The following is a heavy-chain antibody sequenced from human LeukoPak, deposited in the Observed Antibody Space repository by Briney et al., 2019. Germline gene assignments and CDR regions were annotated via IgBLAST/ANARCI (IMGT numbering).Heavy chain of an antibody. Sequence: GGSLRLSCAASGFTFTTYNMHWVRQAPGKGLEWVSSISRSGSSIYYADSVKGRFTISRDNAKNSLYLQMNSLRDEDTAVYSCARGYGSGLDYYYYMDVWGKGTTVTVSS. J-gene: IGHJ6*03. CDR1: GFTFTTYN. CDR2: ISRSGSSI. V-gene: IGHV3-48*02. D-gene: IGHD3-10*01. CDR3: ARGYGSGLDYYYYMDV.